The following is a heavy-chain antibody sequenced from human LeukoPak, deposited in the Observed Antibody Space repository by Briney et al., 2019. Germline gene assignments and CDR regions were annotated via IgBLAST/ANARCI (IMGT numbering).Heavy chain of an antibody. Sequence: AASVKVSCKASGYTFTGYYMHWVRQAPGQGLEWMGWINPNSGGTNYAQKFQGRVTMTRDTSISTAYMELSRLRSDDTAVYYCARQQHGLRDFDWSDAFDIWGQGTMVTVSS. CDR3: ARQQHGLRDFDWSDAFDI. CDR2: INPNSGGT. D-gene: IGHD3-9*01. V-gene: IGHV1-2*02. J-gene: IGHJ3*02. CDR1: GYTFTGYY.